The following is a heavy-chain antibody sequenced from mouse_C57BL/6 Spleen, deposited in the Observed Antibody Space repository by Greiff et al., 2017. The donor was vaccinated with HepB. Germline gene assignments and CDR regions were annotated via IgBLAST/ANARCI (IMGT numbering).Heavy chain of an antibody. Sequence: VKLMESGAELVKPGASVKLSCKASGYTFTSYWMHWVKQRPGRGLEWIGRIDPNSGGTKYNEKFKSKATLTVDKPSSTAYMQLSSLTSEDSAVYYCARSIITTVVARYAMDYWGQGTSVTVSS. CDR1: GYTFTSYW. J-gene: IGHJ4*01. CDR3: ARSIITTVVARYAMDY. CDR2: IDPNSGGT. D-gene: IGHD1-1*01. V-gene: IGHV1-72*01.